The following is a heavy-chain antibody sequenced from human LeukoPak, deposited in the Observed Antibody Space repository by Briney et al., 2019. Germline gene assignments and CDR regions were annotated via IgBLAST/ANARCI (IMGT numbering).Heavy chain of an antibody. J-gene: IGHJ4*02. V-gene: IGHV4-4*02. Sequence: TSETLSLTCAVSGGSISSSNWWSWVRQPPGKGLEWIGEIYHSGSTNYNPSLKSRVTISVDKSKNQFSLKLSSVTAADTAVHYCARDLRSSGWYGVSYWGQGTLVTVSS. D-gene: IGHD6-19*01. CDR1: GGSISSSNW. CDR2: IYHSGST. CDR3: ARDLRSSGWYGVSY.